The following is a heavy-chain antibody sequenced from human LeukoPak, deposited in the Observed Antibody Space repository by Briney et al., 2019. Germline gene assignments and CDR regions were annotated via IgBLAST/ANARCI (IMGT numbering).Heavy chain of an antibody. D-gene: IGHD2-15*01. CDR1: GGSISSGRYY. CDR2: IYTSGST. J-gene: IGHJ6*03. CDR3: AGHCSGGSCYPGAGYYMDV. V-gene: IGHV4-61*02. Sequence: SQTLSLTCTVSGGSISSGRYYWSWIRQPAGKGLEWIGRIYTSGSTNYNPSLKSRVTISVDTSKNQFSLKLSSVTAADTAVYYCAGHCSGGSCYPGAGYYMDVWGKGTTVTVSS.